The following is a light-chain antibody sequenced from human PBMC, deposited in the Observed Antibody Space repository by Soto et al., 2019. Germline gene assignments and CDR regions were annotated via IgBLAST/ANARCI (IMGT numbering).Light chain of an antibody. V-gene: IGKV3D-20*02. J-gene: IGKJ5*01. CDR3: QQITSWPPSIT. CDR1: QSVSSSY. CDR2: DTS. Sequence: EIVLTQSPGTLSLSPGERATLSCRASQSVSSSYLAWYQQKPGQAPRLLIYDTSNRATGIPARFSGSGSGTDFTLTISSLEPEDFAVYYCQQITSWPPSITFGQGTRLEIK.